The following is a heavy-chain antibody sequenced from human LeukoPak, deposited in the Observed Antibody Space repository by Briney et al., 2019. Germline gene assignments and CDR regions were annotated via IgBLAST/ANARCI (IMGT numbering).Heavy chain of an antibody. D-gene: IGHD1-26*01. Sequence: ASVKVSCKVSGYTLTELSMHWVRQAPGKGLEWMGGFDPEDGETIYAQKFQGRFTMTEDTSTDTAYMELSSLRSEDTAVYYCATSTEYSGSYYAFDIWGQGTMVTVSS. CDR2: FDPEDGET. CDR1: GYTLTELS. V-gene: IGHV1-24*01. J-gene: IGHJ3*02. CDR3: ATSTEYSGSYYAFDI.